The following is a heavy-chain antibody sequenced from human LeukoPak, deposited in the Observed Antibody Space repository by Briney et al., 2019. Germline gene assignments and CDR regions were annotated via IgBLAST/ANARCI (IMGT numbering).Heavy chain of an antibody. V-gene: IGHV4-59*01. J-gene: IGHJ2*01. CDR2: IYYSGST. CDR3: ARSIAAAGTDWYFDL. CDR1: GGSISNYY. D-gene: IGHD6-13*01. Sequence: PSETLSLTCTVSGGSISNYYWSWIRLPPGKGLEWIGYIYYSGSTHYNPSLKSRVTISVGTSKNQLSLKLSSVTAADTAVYYCARSIAAAGTDWYFDLWGRGTLVTVSS.